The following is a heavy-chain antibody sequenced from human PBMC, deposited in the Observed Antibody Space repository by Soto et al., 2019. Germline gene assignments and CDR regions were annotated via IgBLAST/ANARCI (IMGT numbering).Heavy chain of an antibody. CDR2: IYYSGST. CDR1: GGSISSSSYY. CDR3: ARGMDDYGFDY. J-gene: IGHJ4*02. Sequence: PSETLSLTCTVSGGSISSSSYYWGWIRQPPGKGLEWIGSIYYSGSTYYNPSLKSRVTISVDTSKNQFSLKLSSVTAADTAVYYCARGMDDYGFDYWGQGTLVTVSS. V-gene: IGHV4-39*01. D-gene: IGHD4-17*01.